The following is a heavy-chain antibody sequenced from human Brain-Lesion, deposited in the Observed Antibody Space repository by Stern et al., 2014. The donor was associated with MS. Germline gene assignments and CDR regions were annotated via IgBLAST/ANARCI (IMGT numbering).Heavy chain of an antibody. CDR1: GFSLSTPGVG. J-gene: IGHJ4*02. D-gene: IGHD5-12*01. V-gene: IGHV2-70*01. Sequence: QVTLRESGPALVKPTQSLTLTCTFSGFSLSTPGVGVTWIRQPPGKALEWLALVDWDDEKYYSTSLKTRLSIFKDTSKNQVVLTMTNMDPVDTATYYCARMRYSGDYFIDYWGQGTLVNVSS. CDR2: VDWDDEK. CDR3: ARMRYSGDYFIDY.